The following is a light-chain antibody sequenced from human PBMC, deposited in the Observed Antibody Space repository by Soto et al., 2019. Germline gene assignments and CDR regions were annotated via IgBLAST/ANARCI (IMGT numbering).Light chain of an antibody. V-gene: IGLV3-1*01. CDR2: QDS. Sequence: SYELTQPPSVSVSPGQTASITCSGDKLGDKYACWYQQKPGQSPVLVIYQDSKRPSGIPERFSGSNSGNTATLTISGTQAMDEAYYYCQAWDRSNAVFGGGTKLTV. CDR1: KLGDKY. CDR3: QAWDRSNAV. J-gene: IGLJ2*01.